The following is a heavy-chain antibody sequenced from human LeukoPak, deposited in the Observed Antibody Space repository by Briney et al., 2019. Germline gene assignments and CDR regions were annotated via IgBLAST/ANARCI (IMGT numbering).Heavy chain of an antibody. CDR2: IRYDGSNK. Sequence: GGSLRLSCAASGFTFSSFGMHWVRQAPGKGLEWVAFIRYDGSNKYYVDSVKGRFTISRNNSKNTLYLQMNSLRAEDTAVYYCARAVTMVRGVIINYYYYMDVWGKGTTVSVSS. V-gene: IGHV3-30*02. D-gene: IGHD3-10*01. CDR1: GFTFSSFG. J-gene: IGHJ6*03. CDR3: ARAVTMVRGVIINYYYYMDV.